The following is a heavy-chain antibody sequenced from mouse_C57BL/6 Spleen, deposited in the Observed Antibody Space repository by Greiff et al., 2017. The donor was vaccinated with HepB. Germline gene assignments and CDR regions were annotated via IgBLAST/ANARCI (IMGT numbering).Heavy chain of an antibody. J-gene: IGHJ4*01. CDR1: GYTFTSYW. CDR3: ARALHLVYYAMDY. V-gene: IGHV1-64*01. Sequence: VQLQQSGAELVKPGASVKLSCKASGYTFTSYWMHWVKQRPGQGLEWIGMIHPNSGSTNYNEKFKSKATLTVDKSSSTAYMQLSSLTSEDSAVYYCARALHLVYYAMDYWGQGTSVTVSS. CDR2: IHPNSGST.